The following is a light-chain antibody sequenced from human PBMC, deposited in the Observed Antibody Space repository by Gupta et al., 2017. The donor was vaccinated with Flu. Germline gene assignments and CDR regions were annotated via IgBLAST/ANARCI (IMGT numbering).Light chain of an antibody. CDR3: QQYNNWPPLFT. V-gene: IGKV3-15*01. CDR1: QSVGSN. CDR2: GAS. J-gene: IGKJ3*01. Sequence: EIVMKQSPATLSVSPGERATLSCRASQSVGSNLSWYQQKPSQAPRLLIHGASTRATGIPARFRGRGSGTEFTPTISSLQSEDFAVDYCQQYNNWPPLFTFGPGTKVDIK.